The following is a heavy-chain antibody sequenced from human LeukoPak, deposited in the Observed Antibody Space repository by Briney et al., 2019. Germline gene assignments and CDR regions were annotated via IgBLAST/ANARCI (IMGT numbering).Heavy chain of an antibody. V-gene: IGHV3-74*01. J-gene: IGHJ4*02. D-gene: IGHD5-18*01. CDR3: ARDVRGGYHDY. CDR2: IKSDGSYT. CDR1: GFTFSGYW. Sequence: SGGSLRISCAASGFTFSGYWMHWVRHAQGKGLVWVSRIKSDGSYTAYADSVKGRFTISRDNAKNTLYLQMNSLKAEDTAVYYCARDVRGGYHDYWGQGTLVTVSS.